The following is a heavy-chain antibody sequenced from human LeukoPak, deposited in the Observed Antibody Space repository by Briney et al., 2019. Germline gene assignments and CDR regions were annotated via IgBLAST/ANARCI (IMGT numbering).Heavy chain of an antibody. Sequence: GGSLRLSCAPSGFAVSGNYMSWVRQAPGKGLEWVSVISSGGGTYYANSVKGRFTISRDNSKNTLYLQMNSLRAEDTAVYYCARGGRYYDSSGYYHDAFDIWGQGTMVTVSS. V-gene: IGHV3-53*01. D-gene: IGHD3-22*01. CDR2: ISSGGGT. CDR3: ARGGRYYDSSGYYHDAFDI. CDR1: GFAVSGNY. J-gene: IGHJ3*02.